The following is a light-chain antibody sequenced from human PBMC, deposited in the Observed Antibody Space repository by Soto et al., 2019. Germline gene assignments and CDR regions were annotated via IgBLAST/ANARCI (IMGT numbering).Light chain of an antibody. CDR3: QQYHGFW. CDR1: HSINDW. V-gene: IGKV1-5*01. J-gene: IGKJ1*01. Sequence: IQMTQSPSSLSASVGDRVTITCRARHSINDWLAWYQQKPGKAPKLLIYDASSLESGVPSRFSGGGSGTEFSLIISGLQPEDFATYYCQQYHGFWFGQGTKVDIK. CDR2: DAS.